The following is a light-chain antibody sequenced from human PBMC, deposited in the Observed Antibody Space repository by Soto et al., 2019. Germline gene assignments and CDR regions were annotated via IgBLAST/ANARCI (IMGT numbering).Light chain of an antibody. CDR2: AAS. Sequence: DIQMTQSPSSLSASVGDRVTITCRASQSISKYLNWYQQKKPGKAPKLLIYAASSLQSGVPSRFSGSGSGTDFTLTINSLQPEDFATYYCQHSYSAPWTFGQGTRVEIK. J-gene: IGKJ1*01. V-gene: IGKV1-39*01. CDR3: QHSYSAPWT. CDR1: QSISKY.